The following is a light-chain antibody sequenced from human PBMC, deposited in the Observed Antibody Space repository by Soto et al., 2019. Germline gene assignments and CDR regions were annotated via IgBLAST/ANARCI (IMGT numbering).Light chain of an antibody. CDR2: GAS. J-gene: IGKJ5*01. Sequence: EVVVTQSPTTLSLSPGGRATLFCRVSPSITSSVAWYQHKPGQSPRLLIYGASTRATGIPDRFSGSGSGTEFTLPISSLQSEDFAVYYCQQYNNWPPITFGQGTRLEI. CDR1: PSITSS. V-gene: IGKV3-15*01. CDR3: QQYNNWPPIT.